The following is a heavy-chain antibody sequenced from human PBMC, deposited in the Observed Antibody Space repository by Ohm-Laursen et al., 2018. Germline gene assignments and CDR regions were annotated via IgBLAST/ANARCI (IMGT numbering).Heavy chain of an antibody. CDR3: ARDLADSSGAPFDP. D-gene: IGHD3-22*01. V-gene: IGHV3-48*03. CDR1: GFTFSNYE. J-gene: IGHJ5*02. CDR2: ISSGGSTI. Sequence: SLRLSCAASGFTFSNYEMNWVRQAPGKGLEWVSYISSGGSTIYYADSVKGRFAISRDNARNSLYLQMNSLRAEDTAVYYCARDLADSSGAPFDPWGQGTLVTVSS.